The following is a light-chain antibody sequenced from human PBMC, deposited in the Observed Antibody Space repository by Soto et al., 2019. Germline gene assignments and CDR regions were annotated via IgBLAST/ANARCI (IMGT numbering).Light chain of an antibody. CDR3: QQFEQWPFT. V-gene: IGKV3-15*01. J-gene: IGKJ2*01. CDR2: AAS. Sequence: EIVMTQSPGTLSVSLGERVTLSCRASQSVSRNLAWYQQRPGQVPRLLFYAASTRATDVPGTFSGSGSGTEFTLTISSLQSEDFAVYYCQQFEQWPFTFGQGTKLEIK. CDR1: QSVSRN.